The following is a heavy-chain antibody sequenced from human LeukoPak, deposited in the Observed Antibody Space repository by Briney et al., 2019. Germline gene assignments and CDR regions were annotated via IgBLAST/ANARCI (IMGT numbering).Heavy chain of an antibody. D-gene: IGHD3-9*01. V-gene: IGHV1-2*06. J-gene: IGHJ4*02. CDR1: GYTFTGYY. Sequence: ASVKVSCTASGYTFTGYYIHWVRQAPGQGLEWMGRINPNSGGPTYAQTFQGRVTMTRDTSISTAYMELSRLRSDDTAVYYCARYRYYDILTGYYIGYFDYWGQGTLVTVSS. CDR3: ARYRYYDILTGYYIGYFDY. CDR2: INPNSGGP.